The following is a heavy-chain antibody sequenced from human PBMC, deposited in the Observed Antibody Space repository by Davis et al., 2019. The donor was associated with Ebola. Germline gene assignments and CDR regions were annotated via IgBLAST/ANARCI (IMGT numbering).Heavy chain of an antibody. CDR1: GFTFSSYS. V-gene: IGHV3-21*01. J-gene: IGHJ6*02. Sequence: PGGSLRLSCAASGFTFSSYSMNWVRQAPGQGLEWVSSISSSSSYIYYADSVKGRFTISRDNAKNSLYLQMNSLRAEDTAVYYCAREGLLRFSSRGQGTTVTVSS. CDR3: AREGLLRFSS. D-gene: IGHD3-3*01. CDR2: ISSSSSYI.